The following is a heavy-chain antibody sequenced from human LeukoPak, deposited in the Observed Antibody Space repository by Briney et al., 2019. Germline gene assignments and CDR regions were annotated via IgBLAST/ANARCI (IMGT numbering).Heavy chain of an antibody. J-gene: IGHJ4*02. CDR2: IYHSGST. CDR3: ARRTYSSGFDYIDY. D-gene: IGHD6-19*01. CDR1: GGSISSYY. Sequence: SETLSLTCTVSGGSISSYYWSWIRQPPGKGLEWIGYIYHSGSTSYNPSLKSRVTISVDTSRSQFSLNLSSVIAADTAVYYCARRTYSSGFDYIDYWGQGTLVTVSS. V-gene: IGHV4-59*08.